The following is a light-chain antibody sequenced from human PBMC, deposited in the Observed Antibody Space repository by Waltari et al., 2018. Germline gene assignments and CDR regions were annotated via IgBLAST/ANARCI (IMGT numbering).Light chain of an antibody. Sequence: IQLTQSQSSLSASVGDRVTITCRASQGISSYLAWYQQKPGKAPKLLIYAASTLQSGVPSRFSGSGSGTDFTLTISSLQPEDFATYYCQQLNSYPSFTFGPGTKVDIK. V-gene: IGKV1-9*01. CDR2: AAS. CDR3: QQLNSYPSFT. CDR1: QGISSY. J-gene: IGKJ3*01.